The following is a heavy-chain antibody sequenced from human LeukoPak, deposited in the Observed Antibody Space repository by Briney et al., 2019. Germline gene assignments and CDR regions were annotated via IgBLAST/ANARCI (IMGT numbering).Heavy chain of an antibody. V-gene: IGHV3-66*01. Sequence: GGSLRLSCAASGFTFSSYGMHWARQAPGKGLEWVSVIYSGGSTYYADSVKGRFTISRDNSKNTLYLQMNSLRAEDTAVYYCARDSGSYLDYWGQGTLVTVSS. CDR2: IYSGGST. CDR3: ARDSGSYLDY. D-gene: IGHD1-26*01. CDR1: GFTFSSYG. J-gene: IGHJ4*02.